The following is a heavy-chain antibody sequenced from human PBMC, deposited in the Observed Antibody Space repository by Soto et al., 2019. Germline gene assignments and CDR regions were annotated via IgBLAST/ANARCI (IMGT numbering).Heavy chain of an antibody. CDR3: ARTMVVVDDAFDI. D-gene: IGHD3-22*01. CDR1: GGSISSSNW. J-gene: IGHJ3*02. CDR2: IYHSGST. Sequence: QVQLQQSRPGLVKPSGTLSLTCADSGGSISSSNWWSWVRQPPGKGLEWIGEIYHSGSTNSIPSLKSRVNISVDQSKGQFARKLSSVTAAETAVYYCARTMVVVDDAFDIWGQGTVVTVSS. V-gene: IGHV4-4*02.